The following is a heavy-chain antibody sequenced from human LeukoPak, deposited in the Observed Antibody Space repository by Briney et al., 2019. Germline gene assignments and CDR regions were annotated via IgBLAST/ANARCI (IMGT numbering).Heavy chain of an antibody. CDR2: IHYSGSS. J-gene: IGHJ4*02. V-gene: IGHV4-59*01. CDR3: ARGERLGPDF. CDR1: GDSIIGYY. Sequence: SETLSLTCTVSGDSIIGYYWTWIRQPPGKGLEWIGYIHYSGSSNYNPSLQSRVTISVDTSRGHFSLKLSSATAADTAVYYCARGERLGPDFWGQGTLVTVSS. D-gene: IGHD1-1*01.